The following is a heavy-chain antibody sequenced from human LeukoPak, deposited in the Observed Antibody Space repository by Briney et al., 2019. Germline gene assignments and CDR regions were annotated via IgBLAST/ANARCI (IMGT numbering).Heavy chain of an antibody. CDR3: ARETTALDY. V-gene: IGHV4-59*11. D-gene: IGHD1-1*01. CDR1: GGSISGHY. CDR2: IYYSDNT. J-gene: IGHJ4*02. Sequence: SETLSLTCTVSGGSISGHYWSWIRQSPGKGLEWLGYIYYSDNTAYNPSLKSRITISVDTSKNQFSLRLNSVTAADTAVYYCARETTALDYWGQGTLVTVSS.